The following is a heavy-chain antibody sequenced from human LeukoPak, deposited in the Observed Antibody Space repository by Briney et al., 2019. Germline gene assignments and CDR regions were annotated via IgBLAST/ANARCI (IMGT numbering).Heavy chain of an antibody. CDR2: INHSGST. CDR1: GGSFSGYY. D-gene: IGHD6-19*01. CDR3: AASSGWHRGWFAP. Sequence: SETLSLTCAVYGGSFSGYYWSWIRQPPGKGLEWIGEINHSGSTNYNPSLKSRVTISVDTSKNQFSLKLSSVTAADTAVYYCAASSGWHRGWFAPWGQGTLVTVSS. V-gene: IGHV4-34*01. J-gene: IGHJ5*02.